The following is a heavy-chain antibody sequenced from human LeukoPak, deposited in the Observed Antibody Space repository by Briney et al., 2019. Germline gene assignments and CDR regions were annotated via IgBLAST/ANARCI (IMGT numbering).Heavy chain of an antibody. V-gene: IGHV1-18*04. CDR1: GYTFTNYG. CDR3: ARDGDCTTTSCYSLYDYYGMDV. J-gene: IGHJ6*04. Sequence: ASVKVSCTASGYTFTNYGISWVRQAPGQGLEWMGWISVYNGNTNYAQKLQGRVTMTTDTSTSTAYMELRSLRSDDTAVYYCARDGDCTTTSCYSLYDYYGMDVWGKGTTVTVSS. CDR2: ISVYNGNT. D-gene: IGHD2-2*01.